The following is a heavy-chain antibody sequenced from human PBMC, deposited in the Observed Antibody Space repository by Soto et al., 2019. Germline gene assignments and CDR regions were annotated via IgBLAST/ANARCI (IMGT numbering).Heavy chain of an antibody. CDR1: GFSFTSYT. D-gene: IGHD3-3*01. V-gene: IGHV3-7*05. J-gene: IGHJ4*01. CDR2: IREDGSEI. CDR3: VRGGMYYAAN. Sequence: PGGSLRLSCAAAGFSFTSYTMSWVRQAPGKGLEWVARIREDGSEIRYVDSVKGRFTISRDNAKNSLYLQMNSLRAEDTAIYYCVRGGMYYAANWGQGAPVTVSS.